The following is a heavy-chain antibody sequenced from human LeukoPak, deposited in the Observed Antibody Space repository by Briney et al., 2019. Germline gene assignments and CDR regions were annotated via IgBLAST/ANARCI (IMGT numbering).Heavy chain of an antibody. CDR2: ISWNSGSI. V-gene: IGHV3-9*01. CDR1: GFTFDEHA. D-gene: IGHD2-15*01. Sequence: PGRSLRLSCAGSGFTFDEHAMHWVRQAPGKGLEGVSGISWNSGSIAYADYVKGRFTISRDNAKNLLFLQMSSLRAADTALYYCVKGHCSSSSCFPNYYYYMDVWGTGTTVTVSS. CDR3: VKGHCSSSSCFPNYYYYMDV. J-gene: IGHJ6*03.